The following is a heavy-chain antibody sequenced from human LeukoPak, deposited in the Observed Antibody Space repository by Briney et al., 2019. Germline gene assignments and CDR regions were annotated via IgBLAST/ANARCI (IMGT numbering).Heavy chain of an antibody. CDR3: AKDHGIAAAGNEGGAFDI. CDR1: GFTFSSYG. CDR2: ISYDGSNK. V-gene: IGHV3-30*18. D-gene: IGHD6-13*01. Sequence: GGSLRLSCAASGFTFSSYGMHWVRQAPGKGLEWVAVISYDGSNKYYADSVKGRFTISRDNSKNTLYLQMNSLRAEDTAVYYCAKDHGIAAAGNEGGAFDIWGQGTMVTVSS. J-gene: IGHJ3*02.